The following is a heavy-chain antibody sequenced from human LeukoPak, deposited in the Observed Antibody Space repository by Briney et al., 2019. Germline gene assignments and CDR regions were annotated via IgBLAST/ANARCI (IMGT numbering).Heavy chain of an antibody. CDR1: GGSFSGYY. V-gene: IGHV4-34*01. CDR2: INHSGST. J-gene: IGHJ4*02. Sequence: PSETLSLTCAVYGGSFSGYYWSWIRQPPGKGLEWIGEINHSGSTNYNPSLKSRVTISVDTPKNQFSLKLNSMTAADTAVYYCARGQLDTAMADYWGQGALVTVSS. D-gene: IGHD5-18*01. CDR3: ARGQLDTAMADY.